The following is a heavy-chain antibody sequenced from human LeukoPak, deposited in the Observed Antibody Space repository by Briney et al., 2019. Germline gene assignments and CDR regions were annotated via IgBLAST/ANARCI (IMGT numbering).Heavy chain of an antibody. CDR3: AKDRELVAQDY. J-gene: IGHJ4*02. D-gene: IGHD5-12*01. CDR2: IYSGGST. V-gene: IGHV3-53*01. CDR1: GFTVSSNY. Sequence: GGSLRLSCAASGFTVSSNYMSWVRQAPGKGLEWVSVIYSGGSTYYADSVKGRFTISRDNSKNTLYLQMNSLRAEDTAVYYCAKDRELVAQDYWGQGTLVTVSS.